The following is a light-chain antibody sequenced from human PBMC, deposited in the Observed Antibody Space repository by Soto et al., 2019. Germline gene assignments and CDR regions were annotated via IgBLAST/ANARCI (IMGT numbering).Light chain of an antibody. CDR1: QSVSSN. CDR2: RTS. Sequence: IVMTQSPATLSVSPGERATLSCRASQSVSSNYLAWYQQKPGQAPRLLMFRTSSRATGFPARFSGSGSGTEFNLTISSLQSEDFGVYYCQQYNNWPRATFGGGTKVDIK. CDR3: QQYNNWPRAT. J-gene: IGKJ4*01. V-gene: IGKV3-15*01.